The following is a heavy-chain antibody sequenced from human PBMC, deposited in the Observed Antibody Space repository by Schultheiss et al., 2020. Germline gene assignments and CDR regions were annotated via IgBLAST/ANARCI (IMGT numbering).Heavy chain of an antibody. CDR3: ARAAYSAGCYWSSGRGDLDY. D-gene: IGHD3-10*01. J-gene: IGHJ4*02. V-gene: IGHV3-74*01. CDR2: FNSDGSIV. Sequence: GGSLRLSCAASGFTFSTSWMHWVRQAPGKGLVWVSRFNSDGSIVKYADSVKGRFTVSRDNAKNTLYLYMNSLRDEDTAVYYCARAAYSAGCYWSSGRGDLDYWGQGTLVTVSS. CDR1: GFTFSTSW.